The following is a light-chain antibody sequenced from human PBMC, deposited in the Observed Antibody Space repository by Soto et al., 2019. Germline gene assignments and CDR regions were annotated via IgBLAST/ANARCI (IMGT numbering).Light chain of an antibody. J-gene: IGLJ1*01. V-gene: IGLV2-14*01. CDR3: FSFTPSNPHV. Sequence: QSVLTQPASVSGSPGQSITISCTGTSSDVGAYNYVSWFQQHPDKAPKLMIYEVSNRPSGVSNRFSGSKSGNAASLTISGLQAEDEAYYFCFSFTPSNPHVFGTGTKLTVL. CDR1: SSDVGAYNY. CDR2: EVS.